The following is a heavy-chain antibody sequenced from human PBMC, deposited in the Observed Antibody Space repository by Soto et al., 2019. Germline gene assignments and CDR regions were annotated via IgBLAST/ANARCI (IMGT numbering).Heavy chain of an antibody. V-gene: IGHV1-18*01. CDR2: ISSYTGDR. D-gene: IGHD3-10*01. Sequence: QVQLVQSGAEVKKPGAPVKVSCKASGYTFINYGISWVRQAPGQGLEWMGWISSYTGDRNYAQRLQGRVTVTTDISTSTVYMALRSLRSDDTAVYYCARDPGMIRGVIVDYWGQGTLVTVSS. CDR1: GYTFINYG. CDR3: ARDPGMIRGVIVDY. J-gene: IGHJ4*02.